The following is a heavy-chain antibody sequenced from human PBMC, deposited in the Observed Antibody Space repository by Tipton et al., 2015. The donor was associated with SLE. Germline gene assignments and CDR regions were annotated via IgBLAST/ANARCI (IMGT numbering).Heavy chain of an antibody. CDR2: IIPIFGTA. D-gene: IGHD6-13*01. J-gene: IGHJ1*01. Sequence: QLVQSGAEVKKPGSSVKVSCKASGGTFSSYAISWVRQAPGQGLEWMGRIIPIFGTANYAQNFQGRVTITADESTRTAYMELRSLRSDDTAVYYCARDEPLFSRQFQHWGQGTLVTVSS. CDR3: ARDEPLFSRQFQH. CDR1: GGTFSSYA. V-gene: IGHV1-69*15.